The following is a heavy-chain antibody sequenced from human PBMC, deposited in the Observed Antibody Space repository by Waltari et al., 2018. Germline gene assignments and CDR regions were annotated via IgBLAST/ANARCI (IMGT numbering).Heavy chain of an antibody. CDR3: ARGMVTYYYGMDV. V-gene: IGHV3-53*01. J-gene: IGHJ6*02. D-gene: IGHD5-18*01. CDR1: GFTVSRNY. Sequence: EVQLVESGGGLIQPGGSLRLSCAASGFTVSRNYMCWVRQSPWKGLEVVSVIYSGGSTYYADSGKGGFTISRDNSKNTLYLQMNSLRAEDTDVDYCARGMVTYYYGMDVWGQGTTVTVSS. CDR2: IYSGGST.